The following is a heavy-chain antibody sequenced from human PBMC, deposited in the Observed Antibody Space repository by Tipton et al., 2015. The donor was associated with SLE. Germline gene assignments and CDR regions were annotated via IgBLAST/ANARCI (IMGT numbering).Heavy chain of an antibody. CDR2: IYYSGST. CDR1: GDSIITSY. CDR3: AREAAGGWFQH. D-gene: IGHD6-13*01. J-gene: IGHJ1*01. V-gene: IGHV4-59*12. Sequence: LRLSCTVSGDSIITSYWSWIRQSPGQGLEWIGYIYYSGSTNYNPSLKSRVTISVDTSKNQFSRRLSSVTAADTAVYYCAREAAGGWFQHWGQGTLVTVSS.